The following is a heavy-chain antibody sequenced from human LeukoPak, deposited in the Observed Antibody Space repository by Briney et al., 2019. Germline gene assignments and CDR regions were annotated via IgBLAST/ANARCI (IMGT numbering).Heavy chain of an antibody. V-gene: IGHV3-23*01. J-gene: IGHJ4*02. CDR1: GFTFNNYW. D-gene: IGHD6-19*01. CDR2: ISGSGGST. Sequence: PGGSLRLSCVASGFTFNNYWMSWVRQAPGKGLEWVSAISGSGGSTYYADSVKGRFTISRDNSKNTLYLQMNSLRAEDTAVYYCAKDRSVHSSGWYGDYWGQGTLVTVSS. CDR3: AKDRSVHSSGWYGDY.